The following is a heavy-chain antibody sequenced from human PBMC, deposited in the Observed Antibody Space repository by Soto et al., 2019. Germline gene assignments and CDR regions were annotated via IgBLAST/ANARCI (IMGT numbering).Heavy chain of an antibody. V-gene: IGHV4-59*08. Sequence: SETLSLTCTVSGGSISSYYWSWIRQPPGKGLEWIGYIYYSGTTNYNPSLKSRVTISVDTSKNQFSLKLNSVTAADTAVYYCARLLHPPRIGWWFDPWGQGTLVTVSS. D-gene: IGHD2-15*01. J-gene: IGHJ5*02. CDR1: GGSISSYY. CDR2: IYYSGTT. CDR3: ARLLHPPRIGWWFDP.